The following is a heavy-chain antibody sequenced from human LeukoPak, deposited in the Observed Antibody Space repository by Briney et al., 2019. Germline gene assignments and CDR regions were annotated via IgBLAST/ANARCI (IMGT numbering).Heavy chain of an antibody. CDR1: GFTFSSYS. CDR2: ISSSSSTI. CDR3: AREERYCSSTSCYKFDY. Sequence: QSGGSLRLSCAASGFTFSSYSINWVRQAPGKGLEWVSYISSSSSTIYYADSVKGRFTISRDNAKNSLYLQMNSLRAEDTAVYYCAREERYCSSTSCYKFDYWGQGTLVTVSS. J-gene: IGHJ4*02. V-gene: IGHV3-48*01. D-gene: IGHD2-2*02.